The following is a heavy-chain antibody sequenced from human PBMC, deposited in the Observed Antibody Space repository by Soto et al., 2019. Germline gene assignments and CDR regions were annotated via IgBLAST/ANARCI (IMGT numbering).Heavy chain of an antibody. J-gene: IGHJ4*02. V-gene: IGHV3-11*01. CDR1: GFKFGDHY. CDR2: ISGDGTTQ. Sequence: QVQLVESGGGLVEPGGSLRLSCAASGFKFGDHYMTWIRQAPGKGLEWVSKISGDGTTQYYADSVKGRFTVSRDNAKNSLHLQMNRLRGEDTALYYCAGEPFYYASGFWGQGTLVTVSS. CDR3: AGEPFYYASGF. D-gene: IGHD3-10*01.